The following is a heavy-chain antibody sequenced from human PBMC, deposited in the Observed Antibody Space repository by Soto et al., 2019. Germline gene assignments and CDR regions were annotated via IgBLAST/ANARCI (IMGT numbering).Heavy chain of an antibody. Sequence: APSLPLPVSGVSLQKYYWSWVRQPPRQRLEWIGYIYYTGSTTYNPSLESRVTMSVDTSKNQFSLKLSSVNAADTAVYYCAKYRRTEAEGFTLDYWGRGTLVTVSS. V-gene: IGHV4-59*01. J-gene: IGHJ4*02. CDR3: AKYRRTEAEGFTLDY. CDR1: GVSLQKYY. D-gene: IGHD6-13*01. CDR2: IYYTGST.